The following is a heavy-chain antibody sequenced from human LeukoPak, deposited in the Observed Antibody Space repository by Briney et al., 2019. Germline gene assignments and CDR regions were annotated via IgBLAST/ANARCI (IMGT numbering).Heavy chain of an antibody. CDR1: GYTFTSYD. Sequence: ASVKVSCKASGYTFTSYDINWVRQATGQGLEWMGWMNPNSGNTGYAQKFQGRVTITRNTSISTAYMELSSLRSEDTAVHYCARPRYDILTGYGYWGQGTLVTVSS. D-gene: IGHD3-9*01. CDR2: MNPNSGNT. V-gene: IGHV1-8*03. J-gene: IGHJ4*02. CDR3: ARPRYDILTGYGY.